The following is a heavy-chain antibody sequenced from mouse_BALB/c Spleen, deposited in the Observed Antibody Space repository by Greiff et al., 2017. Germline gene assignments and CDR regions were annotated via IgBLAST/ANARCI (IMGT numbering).Heavy chain of an antibody. J-gene: IGHJ3*01. D-gene: IGHD4-1*01. CDR3: ARDAGTPY. CDR2: IRNKANGYTT. CDR1: GFTFTDYY. Sequence: EVMLVESGGGLVQPGGSLRLSCATSGFTFTDYYMSWVRQPPGKALEWLGFIRNKANGYTTEYSASVKGRFTISRDNSQSILYLQMNTLRAEDSATYYCARDAGTPYWGQGTLVTVSA. V-gene: IGHV7-3*02.